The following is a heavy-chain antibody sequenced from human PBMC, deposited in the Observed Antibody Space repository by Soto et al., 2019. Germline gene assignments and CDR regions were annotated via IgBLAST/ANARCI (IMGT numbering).Heavy chain of an antibody. CDR1: GFTFSSYG. V-gene: IGHV3-33*01. D-gene: IGHD6-19*01. CDR3: ARDRYSSGWYDFDY. J-gene: IGHJ4*02. CDR2: IWYDVSNK. Sequence: QVQLVESGGGVVQPGRSLRLSCAASGFTFSSYGMHWVRQAPGKGLEWVAVIWYDVSNKYYADSVKGRFTISRDKSKNTLDLQMNSLRAEDTAVYYCARDRYSSGWYDFDYWGQGTLVTVSS.